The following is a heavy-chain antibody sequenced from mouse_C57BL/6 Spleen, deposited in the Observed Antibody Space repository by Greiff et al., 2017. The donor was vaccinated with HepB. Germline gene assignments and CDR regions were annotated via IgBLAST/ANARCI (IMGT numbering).Heavy chain of an antibody. CDR1: GYTFTDYE. CDR3: TSLYYGSSYGWFAY. D-gene: IGHD1-1*01. CDR2: IDPETGGT. V-gene: IGHV1-15*01. Sequence: QVQLQQSGAELVRPGASVTLSCKASGYTFTDYEMHWVKQTPVHGLEWIGAIDPETGGTAYNQKFKGKAILTADKSSSTAYMELRSLTSEDSAVYYCTSLYYGSSYGWFAYWGQGTLVTVSA. J-gene: IGHJ3*01.